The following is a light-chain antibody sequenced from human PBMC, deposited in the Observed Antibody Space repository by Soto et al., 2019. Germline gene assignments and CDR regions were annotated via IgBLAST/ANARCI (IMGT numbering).Light chain of an antibody. J-gene: IGLJ2*01. V-gene: IGLV1-47*01. CDR2: RNN. CDR3: AAWDDSLSVVV. Sequence: QSVLTQPPSASGTPGQRVTISCSGSGSNIGSNYVYWYQRLPGTAPKLLIYRNNQRPSGVPDRFSGSKSGTSASLAISGLRSEDEADYYCAAWDDSLSVVVFGGGTKVTVL. CDR1: GSNIGSNY.